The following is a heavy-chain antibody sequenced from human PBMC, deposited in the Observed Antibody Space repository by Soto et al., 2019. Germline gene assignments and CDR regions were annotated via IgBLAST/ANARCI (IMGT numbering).Heavy chain of an antibody. Sequence: SETLSLTCTVPGGSISSYYWSWIRQPPGKGLEWIGYIYYSGSTNYNPSLKSRVTISVDTSKNQFSLKLSSVTAADTAVYYCARRGSGRSFDYWGQGTLVTVSS. CDR3: ARRGSGRSFDY. CDR1: GGSISSYY. V-gene: IGHV4-59*08. D-gene: IGHD2-15*01. CDR2: IYYSGST. J-gene: IGHJ4*02.